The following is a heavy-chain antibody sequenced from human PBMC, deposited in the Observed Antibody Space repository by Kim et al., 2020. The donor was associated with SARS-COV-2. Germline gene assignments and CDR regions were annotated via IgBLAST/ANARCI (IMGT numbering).Heavy chain of an antibody. CDR2: IYYSGST. CDR3: ARDSIYGDWFDP. V-gene: IGHV4-31*03. Sequence: SETLSLTCTVSGGSISSGGYYWSWIRQHPGKGLEWIGYIYYSGSTYYNPSLKSRVTISVDTSKNQFSLKLSPVTAADTAVYYCARDSIYGDWFDPWGQGTLVTVSS. D-gene: IGHD4-17*01. J-gene: IGHJ5*02. CDR1: GGSISSGGYY.